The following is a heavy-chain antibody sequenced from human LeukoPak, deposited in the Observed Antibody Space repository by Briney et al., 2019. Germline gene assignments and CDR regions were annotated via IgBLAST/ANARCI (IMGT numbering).Heavy chain of an antibody. Sequence: GGSLRLSCAASGFTFSDYYMSWIRQAPGKGLDWVSYISSSGSTIYYADSVKGRFTISRDNAKNSLYLQMNSLRAEDTAVYYCARGRYYGSSGFTLDLWGRGTLVTVSS. V-gene: IGHV3-11*04. CDR3: ARGRYYGSSGFTLDL. CDR2: ISSSGSTI. CDR1: GFTFSDYY. D-gene: IGHD3-22*01. J-gene: IGHJ2*01.